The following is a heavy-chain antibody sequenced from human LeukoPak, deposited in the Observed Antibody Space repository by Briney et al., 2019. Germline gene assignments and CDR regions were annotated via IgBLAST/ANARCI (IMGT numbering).Heavy chain of an antibody. V-gene: IGHV3-30*03. CDR3: ARDLGANYGMDV. CDR1: GFTFSSYG. CDR2: ISYDGSNK. D-gene: IGHD3-16*01. Sequence: GRSLRLSCAASGFTFSSYGMHWVRQAPGKGLEWVAVISYDGSNKYYADSVKGRFTISRDNSKNTLYLQMNSLRAEDTAVYYCARDLGANYGMDVWGQGTTVTVSS. J-gene: IGHJ6*02.